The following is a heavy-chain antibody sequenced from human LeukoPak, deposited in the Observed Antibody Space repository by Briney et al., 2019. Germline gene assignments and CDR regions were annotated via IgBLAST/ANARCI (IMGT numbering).Heavy chain of an antibody. CDR2: ISAYNGNT. J-gene: IGHJ4*02. Sequence: ASVKVSCKASGGTFSSYAISWVRQAPGQGLEWMGWISAYNGNTNYAQKLQGRVTMTTDTSTSTAYMELRSLRSDDTAVYYCARGNSYYDFWSGYSLFDYWGQGTLVTVSS. CDR3: ARGNSYYDFWSGYSLFDY. CDR1: GGTFSSYA. V-gene: IGHV1-18*01. D-gene: IGHD3-3*01.